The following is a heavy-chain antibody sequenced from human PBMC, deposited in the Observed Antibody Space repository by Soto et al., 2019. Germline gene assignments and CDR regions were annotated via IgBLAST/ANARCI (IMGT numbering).Heavy chain of an antibody. V-gene: IGHV1-69*06. CDR2: IIPIFGTA. D-gene: IGHD3-22*01. Sequence: SVKVSCKASGGTFSSYAISWVRQAPGQGLEWMGGIIPIFGTANYAQKFQGRVTITADKSTSTAYMELSSLRSEDTAVYYCARRYYDSSGYRRAFDIWGQGTMVTVSS. J-gene: IGHJ3*02. CDR1: GGTFSSYA. CDR3: ARRYYDSSGYRRAFDI.